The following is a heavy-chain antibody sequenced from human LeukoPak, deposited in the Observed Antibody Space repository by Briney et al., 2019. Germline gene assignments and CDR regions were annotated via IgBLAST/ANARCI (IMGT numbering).Heavy chain of an antibody. CDR2: INAGNGNT. J-gene: IGHJ4*02. CDR3: ARPGYSYGYRLDY. V-gene: IGHV1-3*01. D-gene: IGHD5-18*01. Sequence: ASVKVSCKASGYTFTSYAMHWVRQAPGQRLEWMGWINAGNGNTKYSQKFQGRVTITRDTSASTAYMELSSLRSEDTAVYYCARPGYSYGYRLDYWGQGTLVAVSS. CDR1: GYTFTSYA.